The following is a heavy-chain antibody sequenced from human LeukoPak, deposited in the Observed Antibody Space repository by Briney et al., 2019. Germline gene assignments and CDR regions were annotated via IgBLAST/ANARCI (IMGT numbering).Heavy chain of an antibody. CDR2: ISSSSSYI. D-gene: IGHD2-2*01. CDR1: GFTFSSYS. CDR3: AGEGYQLLFGGYYYYYGMDV. Sequence: PGGSLRLSCAASGFTFSSYSMTWVRQAPGKGLEWVSSISSSSSYIYYADSVKGRFTISRDDAKNSLYLQMNSLRAEDTAVYYCAGEGYQLLFGGYYYYYGMDVWGQGTTVTVSS. J-gene: IGHJ6*02. V-gene: IGHV3-21*01.